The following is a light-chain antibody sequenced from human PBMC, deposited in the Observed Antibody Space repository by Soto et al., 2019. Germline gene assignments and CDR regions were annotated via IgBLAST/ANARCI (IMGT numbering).Light chain of an antibody. J-gene: IGKJ5*01. V-gene: IGKV3-11*01. CDR3: QQRSNWIT. Sequence: EIVLTQSPGTLSLSQGDRATLXCRASQSVSNNYLAWYQQKPGQAPRLLIFDASQRATGIPARFRGSGSGTDFTLSISSLEPEDFAVYYCQQRSNWITFGQGTRLEIK. CDR1: QSVSNNY. CDR2: DAS.